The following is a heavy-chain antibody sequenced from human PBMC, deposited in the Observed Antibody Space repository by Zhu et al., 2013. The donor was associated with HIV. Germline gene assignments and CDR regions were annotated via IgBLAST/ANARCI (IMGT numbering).Heavy chain of an antibody. Sequence: QVQLVQSGAEVKKPGSSVKVSCKASGGTFSSYAISWVRQAPGQGLEWMGGIIPIFGTANYAQKFQGRVTITADESTSTAYMELSSLRSEDTAVYYCARAHPNSGYSGYDCWFDPWGQGTLVTVSS. J-gene: IGHJ5*02. V-gene: IGHV1-69*01. CDR3: ARAHPNSGYSGYDCWFDP. CDR1: GGTFSSYA. D-gene: IGHD5-12*01. CDR2: IIPIFGTA.